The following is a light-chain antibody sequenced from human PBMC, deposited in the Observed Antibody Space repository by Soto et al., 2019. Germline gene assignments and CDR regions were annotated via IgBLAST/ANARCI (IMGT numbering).Light chain of an antibody. CDR2: SNN. V-gene: IGLV1-44*01. Sequence: QSALTQPPSASGTPGQRVTISCSGSSSNIGSNTVNWYQQLPGTAPKLLIYSNNHRPSGVPDRFSGSKSGTSASLAISGLQSEDEADYYCAAWDDSLNGRVFGGGTKVTVL. CDR1: SSNIGSNT. J-gene: IGLJ3*02. CDR3: AAWDDSLNGRV.